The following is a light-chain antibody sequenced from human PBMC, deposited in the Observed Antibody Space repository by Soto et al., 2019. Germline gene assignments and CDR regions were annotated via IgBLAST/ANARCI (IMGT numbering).Light chain of an antibody. CDR1: SSDVGDYKY. J-gene: IGLJ2*01. V-gene: IGLV2-8*01. Sequence: QSVLTQPPSAYGSPGQSVTISCTGTSSDVGDYKYVSWYQQHPGKAPKLIIYEVTRRPSGVPDRFSGSKSGNTASLTVSGLQAEDEADYYCSSYAGSEVFGGGTKLTVL. CDR2: EVT. CDR3: SSYAGSEV.